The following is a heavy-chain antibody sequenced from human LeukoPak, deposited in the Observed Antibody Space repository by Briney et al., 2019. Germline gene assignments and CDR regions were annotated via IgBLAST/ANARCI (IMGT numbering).Heavy chain of an antibody. CDR2: IIPIFGTA. CDR1: GGTFSSYA. V-gene: IGHV1-69*06. Sequence: GSSVKVSCRASGGTFSSYAISWVRQAPGQGLEWMGGIIPIFGTANYAQKFQGRVTITADKSTSTAYMELSSLRSEDTAVYYCAGEAVPGSGSYRYDYWGQGTLVTVSS. J-gene: IGHJ4*02. D-gene: IGHD3-10*01. CDR3: AGEAVPGSGSYRYDY.